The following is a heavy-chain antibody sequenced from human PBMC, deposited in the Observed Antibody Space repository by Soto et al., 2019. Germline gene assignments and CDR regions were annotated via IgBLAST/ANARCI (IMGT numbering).Heavy chain of an antibody. CDR1: GFTFSSYT. J-gene: IGHJ4*02. CDR2: ISYDGGNK. CDR3: ARDYYGDY. V-gene: IGHV3-30-3*01. Sequence: VQLVDSGGGVVQPGRSLRLSCAASGFTFSSYTMHWVRQAPGKGLEWVAVISYDGGNKYYADSVKGRFTISRDNSRDTLYLQMNSLRAEDTAVYYCARDYYGDYTGQGTLVTVSS.